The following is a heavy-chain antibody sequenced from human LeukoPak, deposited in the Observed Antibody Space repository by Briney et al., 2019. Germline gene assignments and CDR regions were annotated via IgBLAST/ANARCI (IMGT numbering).Heavy chain of an antibody. CDR1: GFTFSSYG. CDR2: ISYDGSNK. D-gene: IGHD2-2*01. Sequence: PGRSLRLSCAASGFTFSSYGMHWVRQAPGKGLEWVAVISYDGSNKYYADSVKDRFTISRDNSKNTLYLQMNSLRAEDTAVYYCAKLPWSSTSSVDYWGQGTLVTVSS. J-gene: IGHJ4*02. CDR3: AKLPWSSTSSVDY. V-gene: IGHV3-30*18.